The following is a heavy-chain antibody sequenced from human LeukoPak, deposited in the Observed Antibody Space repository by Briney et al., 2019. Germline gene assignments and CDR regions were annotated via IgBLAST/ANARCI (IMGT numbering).Heavy chain of an antibody. J-gene: IGHJ4*02. CDR1: GFTFSSYS. V-gene: IGHV3-48*01. Sequence: AGSLRLSCAASGFTFSSYSMNWVRQAPGKGLEWVSYISSSRSTIYYADSVKGRFTISRDNAKNSLYLQMNSLRAEDTAVYYCATSPYDSSGYYWFDYWGQGTLVTVSS. D-gene: IGHD3-22*01. CDR2: ISSSRSTI. CDR3: ATSPYDSSGYYWFDY.